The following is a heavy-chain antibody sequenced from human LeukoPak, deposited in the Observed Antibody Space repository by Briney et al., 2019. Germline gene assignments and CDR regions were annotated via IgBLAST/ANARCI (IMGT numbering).Heavy chain of an antibody. CDR2: IYHNGNT. CDR3: ASSGYSYGFDY. V-gene: IGHV4-30-2*01. J-gene: IGHJ4*02. D-gene: IGHD5-18*01. Sequence: PSETLSLTCAVSGGSISSGGYSWSWIRQPPGKGLEWIGYIYHNGNTYYSPSLKSRVTISVDRSKNQLSLKLSSVTAADTAMYYCASSGYSYGFDYWGQGTLVTVSS. CDR1: GGSISSGGYS.